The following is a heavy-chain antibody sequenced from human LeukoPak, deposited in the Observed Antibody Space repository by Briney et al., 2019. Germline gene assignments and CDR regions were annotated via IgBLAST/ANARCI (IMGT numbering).Heavy chain of an antibody. V-gene: IGHV4-61*02. D-gene: IGHD2-21*02. J-gene: IGHJ3*02. Sequence: SETLSLTCTVSGGSISSGSYYWGWIRQPAGKGLEWIGRIYTSGSTNYNPSLKSRVTISVDTSKNQFSLKLSSVTAADTAVYYCARDALAYCGGDCYFAAFDIWGQGTMVTVSS. CDR2: IYTSGST. CDR3: ARDALAYCGGDCYFAAFDI. CDR1: GGSISSGSYY.